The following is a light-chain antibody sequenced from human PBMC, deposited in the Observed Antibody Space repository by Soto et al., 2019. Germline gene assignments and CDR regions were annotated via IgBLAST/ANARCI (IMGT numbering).Light chain of an antibody. V-gene: IGKV1-5*03. CDR2: KAS. Sequence: DIQMTQSPSTLSASVGDRVTITCRASQSIGSWLAWFQQKPGKAPKVLIYKASSLESGVPSRFSGSGSGTEFTLTISSLQPDDFATYYCQQYNSWWTFGQGTKVDIK. CDR3: QQYNSWWT. J-gene: IGKJ1*01. CDR1: QSIGSW.